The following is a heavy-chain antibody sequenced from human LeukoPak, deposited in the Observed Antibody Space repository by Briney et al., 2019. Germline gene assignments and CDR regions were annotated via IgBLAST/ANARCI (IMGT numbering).Heavy chain of an antibody. J-gene: IGHJ4*02. CDR2: IYPGDSDT. Sequence: RGESLKISCKGSGYSFTSYWIGWVRQMPGKGLEWMGIIYPGDSDTRYSPSFQGQVTISADKSISTAYLQWSSLKASDTAMYHCARHSGSSNEGFDYWGQGTLVTVSS. V-gene: IGHV5-51*01. CDR3: ARHSGSSNEGFDY. D-gene: IGHD1-26*01. CDR1: GYSFTSYW.